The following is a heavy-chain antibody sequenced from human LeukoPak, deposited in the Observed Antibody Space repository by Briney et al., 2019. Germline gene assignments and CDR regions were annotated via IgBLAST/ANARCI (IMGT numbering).Heavy chain of an antibody. Sequence: PGGSLRLSCAASGFTFSGSAMHWVRQASGKGLEWVGRIRSKANSYATAYAASVKGRFTISRDDSKNTAYLQMNSLKTEDTAVYYCTSALWFGENYYYYYMDVWGKGTTVTISS. CDR1: GFTFSGSA. CDR2: IRSKANSYAT. J-gene: IGHJ6*03. D-gene: IGHD3-10*01. V-gene: IGHV3-73*01. CDR3: TSALWFGENYYYYYMDV.